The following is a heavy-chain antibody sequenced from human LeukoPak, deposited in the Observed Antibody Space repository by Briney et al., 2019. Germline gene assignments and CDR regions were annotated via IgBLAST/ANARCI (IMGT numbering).Heavy chain of an antibody. Sequence: SETLSLTCSVSGGSISSGSYYWSWIRQPAGKGLEWIGRIYSSGSTNYNPSLKSRVTISVDTSKNQFSLKLSSVTAADTAVYYCARAPVLLWFGELFFRNWFDPWGQGTLVTVSS. CDR3: ARAPVLLWFGELFFRNWFDP. D-gene: IGHD3-10*01. CDR1: GGSISSGSYY. J-gene: IGHJ5*02. CDR2: IYSSGST. V-gene: IGHV4-61*02.